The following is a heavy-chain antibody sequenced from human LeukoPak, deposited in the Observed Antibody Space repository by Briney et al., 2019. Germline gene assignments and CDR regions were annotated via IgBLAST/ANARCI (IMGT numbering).Heavy chain of an antibody. J-gene: IGHJ4*02. Sequence: SVKASCMASGGTFSSYAISWVRQAPGQGLEWMGGIIALFGTANYAQKFQGRVTMTRDTSTSTVYMELSSLRSDDTAVYYCARTAARRFDYWGQGTLVTVSS. V-gene: IGHV1-69*05. CDR3: ARTAARRFDY. D-gene: IGHD6-6*01. CDR1: GGTFSSYA. CDR2: IIALFGTA.